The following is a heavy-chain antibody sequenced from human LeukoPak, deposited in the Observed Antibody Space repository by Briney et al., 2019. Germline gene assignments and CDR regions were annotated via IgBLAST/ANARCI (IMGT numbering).Heavy chain of an antibody. V-gene: IGHV4-39*01. D-gene: IGHD6-6*01. CDR3: ASIAARRGYYFDY. Sequence: SETLSLTCTVSGGSISSSSYYWGWIRQPPGKRLEWIGSIYYSGSTYYNPSLKSRVTISVDTSKNQFSLKLSSVTAADTAVYYCASIAARRGYYFDYWGQGTLVTVSS. CDR2: IYYSGST. CDR1: GGSISSSSYY. J-gene: IGHJ4*02.